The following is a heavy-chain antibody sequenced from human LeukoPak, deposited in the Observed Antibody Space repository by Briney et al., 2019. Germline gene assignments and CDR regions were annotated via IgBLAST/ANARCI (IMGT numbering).Heavy chain of an antibody. CDR2: VSGRGSNT. D-gene: IGHD3-9*01. CDR1: GLTFSSYA. J-gene: IGHJ4*02. Sequence: GGSLRLSCAASGLTFSSYAMSWVRQAPGKGLEWVSSVSGRGSNTYYADSVKGRFTISRDNSKNTLHLQMNSLRAEDTAVYYCAKDLNGYYKAIDYWGQGTLVTVSS. V-gene: IGHV3-23*01. CDR3: AKDLNGYYKAIDY.